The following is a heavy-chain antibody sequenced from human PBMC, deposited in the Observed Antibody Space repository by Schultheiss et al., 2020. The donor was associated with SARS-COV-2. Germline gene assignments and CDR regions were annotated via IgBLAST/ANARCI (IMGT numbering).Heavy chain of an antibody. J-gene: IGHJ4*02. V-gene: IGHV1-18*04. Sequence: ASVKVSCKASGYTFTIYGINWVRQAPGQGLEWMGWISAYNGNPNYAQKFQGRVTMTTDTSTSTAYMELRSLRSDDTAVFYCARDGGAYYDFWSAYSPSVYWGQGTLVTVSS. CDR2: ISAYNGNP. CDR1: GYTFTIYG. D-gene: IGHD3-3*01. CDR3: ARDGGAYYDFWSAYSPSVY.